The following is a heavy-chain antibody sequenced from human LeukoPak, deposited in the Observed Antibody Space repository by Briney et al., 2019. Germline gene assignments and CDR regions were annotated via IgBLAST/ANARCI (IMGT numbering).Heavy chain of an antibody. CDR2: IWYDGSNK. D-gene: IGHD4-17*01. V-gene: IGHV3-33*01. CDR1: GFTSSSYG. CDR3: ARNQGTTVPYYFDY. Sequence: GGSLRLSCAASGFTSSSYGMHWVRQAPGKGLEWVAVIWYDGSNKYYADSVKGRFTISRDNSKNTLYLQMNSLRAEDTAVYYCARNQGTTVPYYFDYWGQGTLVTVSS. J-gene: IGHJ4*02.